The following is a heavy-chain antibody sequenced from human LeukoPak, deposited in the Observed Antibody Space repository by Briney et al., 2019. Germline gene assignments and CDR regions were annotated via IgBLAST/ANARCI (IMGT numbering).Heavy chain of an antibody. CDR2: INSGGSTT. CDR1: GFTFSNYW. J-gene: IGHJ4*02. CDR3: ERGRAYSNSNSDY. Sequence: TGGSLRLSCAASGFTFSNYWMHWVRRAPGKGLVWVSRINSGGSTTSYADSVKGRFTISRDNAKNTLYLQMNNLTAEHTAVDYCERGRAYSNSNSDYWGQGNLVTVSS. D-gene: IGHD4-11*01. V-gene: IGHV3-74*01.